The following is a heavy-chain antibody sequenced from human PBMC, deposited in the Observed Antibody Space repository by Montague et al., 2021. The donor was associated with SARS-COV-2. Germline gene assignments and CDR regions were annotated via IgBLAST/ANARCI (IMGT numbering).Heavy chain of an antibody. D-gene: IGHD4-23*01. CDR3: AKNGGAHGLDL. J-gene: IGHJ6*02. Sequence: SLRLSCAASGFTFSNIWMSWVRQAPGKGQEWVANIKPDESEKNYVDSVKGRFSISRDNAKNSLYLQMDNLRAEDTAIYYCAKNGGAHGLDLWGQGTSVSVSS. CDR1: GFTFSNIW. V-gene: IGHV3-7*01. CDR2: IKPDESEK.